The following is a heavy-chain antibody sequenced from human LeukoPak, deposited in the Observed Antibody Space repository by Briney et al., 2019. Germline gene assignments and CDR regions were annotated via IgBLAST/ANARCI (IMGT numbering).Heavy chain of an antibody. CDR3: ARGPPTAIDWYFDL. J-gene: IGHJ2*01. Sequence: SLRLSSXASGXTFSSYAMNWVRQAPGKGLEWVSVIYSGGSTYYADSVKGRFTISRDNSKNTLYLQMNSLRAEDTAVYYCARGPPTAIDWYFDLWGRGTLVTVSS. CDR1: GXTFSSYA. CDR2: IYSGGST. V-gene: IGHV3-53*01. D-gene: IGHD5-18*01.